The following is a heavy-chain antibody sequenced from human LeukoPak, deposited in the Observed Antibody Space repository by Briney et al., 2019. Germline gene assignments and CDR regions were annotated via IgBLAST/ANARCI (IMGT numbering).Heavy chain of an antibody. V-gene: IGHV4-59*01. CDR1: AGSISGSY. J-gene: IGHJ2*01. Sequence: SETLSLTCTVSAGSISGSYWNWIRQSPGKGLEWIGYVSHTGSTRYKSSLNSRVTISVDTSKSQFSLKLSSVTAADTAVYYCARDPIEQPYWFCDLWGRGTLVTVSS. CDR3: ARDPIEQPYWFCDL. CDR2: VSHTGST. D-gene: IGHD1/OR15-1a*01.